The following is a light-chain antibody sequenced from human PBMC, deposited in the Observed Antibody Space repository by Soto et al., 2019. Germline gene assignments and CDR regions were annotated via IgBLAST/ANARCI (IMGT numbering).Light chain of an antibody. V-gene: IGKV3-15*01. CDR1: QRVSSN. CDR3: QQYNNWPLT. CDR2: GAS. Sequence: ELVMTQSPATLSVSPGERATLSCRASQRVSSNLAWYQPKPGQAPRLLIYGASTRATGIPARFSGSGSGKEVTLTLSSLQSEEFAVYSGQQYNNWPLTVGRGTKVDIK. J-gene: IGKJ4*01.